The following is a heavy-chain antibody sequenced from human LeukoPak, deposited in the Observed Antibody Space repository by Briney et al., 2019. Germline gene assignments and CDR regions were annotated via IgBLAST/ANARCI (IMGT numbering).Heavy chain of an antibody. CDR1: GYTFTGYY. CDR3: ARDLGNVGDYYYGMDV. CDR2: INPNSGGT. Sequence: ASVTVSCKASGYTFTGYYMHWVRQAPGQGLEWMGWINPNSGGTNYAQKFQGRVTMTRDTSISTAYMELSRLRSDDTAVYFCARDLGNVGDYYYGMDVWGPGTTVTVPS. V-gene: IGHV1-2*02. J-gene: IGHJ6*02. D-gene: IGHD1-1*01.